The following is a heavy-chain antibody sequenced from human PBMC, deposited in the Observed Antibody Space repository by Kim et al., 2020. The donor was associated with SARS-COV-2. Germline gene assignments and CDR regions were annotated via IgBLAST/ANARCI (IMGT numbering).Heavy chain of an antibody. CDR2: IYSGGSST. J-gene: IGHJ2*01. CDR1: GFTFSSYA. CDR3: AKVTGIAARSYWYFDL. Sequence: GGSLRLSCAASGFTFSSYAMSWVRQAPGKGLEWVSVIYSGGSSTYYADSVKGRFTISRDNSKNTLYLQMNSLRAEDTAVYYCAKVTGIAARSYWYFDLWGRGTLVTVSS. D-gene: IGHD6-6*01. V-gene: IGHV3-23*03.